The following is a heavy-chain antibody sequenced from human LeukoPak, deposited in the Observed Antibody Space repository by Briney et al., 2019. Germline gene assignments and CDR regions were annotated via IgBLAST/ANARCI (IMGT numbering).Heavy chain of an antibody. V-gene: IGHV5-51*01. CDR3: ARCTMVRGVITGCDY. J-gene: IGHJ4*02. Sequence: GESLKISCKGSGYSFTHYWIGWVRQMPGKGLEWMGIIYPGDSDTRYSPSFQGQVTISADKSISTAYLQWSSLKASDTAMYYCARCTMVRGVITGCDYWGQGTLVTVSS. CDR1: GYSFTHYW. CDR2: IYPGDSDT. D-gene: IGHD3-10*01.